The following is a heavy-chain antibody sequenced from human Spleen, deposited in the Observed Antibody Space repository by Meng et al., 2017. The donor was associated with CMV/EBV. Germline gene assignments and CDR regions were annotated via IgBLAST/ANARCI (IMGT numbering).Heavy chain of an antibody. CDR2: INHSGGT. Sequence: SFSDHYWSWIRQPPGKGLEWVGEINHSGGTNYDPSLEGRVSISVDTSKNHFSLKLTSVTAADTAVYYCAREVRLFGVTVIHRAYSFDYWGLGTLVTVSS. J-gene: IGHJ4*02. CDR1: SFSDHY. D-gene: IGHD3-3*01. V-gene: IGHV4-34*01. CDR3: AREVRLFGVTVIHRAYSFDY.